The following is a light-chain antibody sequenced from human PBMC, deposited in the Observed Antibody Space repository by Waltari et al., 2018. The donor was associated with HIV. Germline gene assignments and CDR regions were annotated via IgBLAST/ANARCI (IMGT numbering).Light chain of an antibody. CDR2: DVS. CDR3: SSYTSSSTLVV. Sequence: QSALTQPASVSGSPGQSITISCTGTSSDVGGYNYVSWYQQHPGKAPKLMIYDVSNRPSGVSNRFSGSKSGNTASLTISALQAEDEADYDCSSYTSSSTLVVFGGGTKLTVL. CDR1: SSDVGGYNY. J-gene: IGLJ2*01. V-gene: IGLV2-14*01.